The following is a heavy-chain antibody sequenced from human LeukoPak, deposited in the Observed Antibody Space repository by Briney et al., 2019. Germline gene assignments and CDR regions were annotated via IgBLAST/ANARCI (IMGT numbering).Heavy chain of an antibody. V-gene: IGHV3-30*02. CDR2: IRYDGSNK. J-gene: IGHJ4*02. CDR3: AKDRYSGSYHGGYFDY. Sequence: QTGGSLRLSCATSGFTFSSFGMHWVRQAPGKGLEWVAFIRYDGSNKYYADSVKGRFTIFGDNSKNTLFLQMNSLRTEDTAVYYCAKDRYSGSYHGGYFDYWGQGTLVTVSS. D-gene: IGHD1-26*01. CDR1: GFTFSSFG.